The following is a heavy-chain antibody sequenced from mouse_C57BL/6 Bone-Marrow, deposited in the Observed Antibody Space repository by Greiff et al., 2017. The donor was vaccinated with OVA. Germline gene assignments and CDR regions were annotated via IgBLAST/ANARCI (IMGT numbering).Heavy chain of an antibody. CDR3: ARNTGSRGYFDV. J-gene: IGHJ1*03. V-gene: IGHV2-2*01. CDR1: GFSLTSYG. D-gene: IGHD1-1*01. CDR2: IWSGGST. Sequence: VQLQQSGPGLVQPSQSLSITCTVSGFSLTSYGVHWVRQSPGKGLEWLGVIWSGGSTDYNAAFISRLSISKDNSKSQVFFKMNSLQADDTAIYYCARNTGSRGYFDVWGTGTTVTVSS.